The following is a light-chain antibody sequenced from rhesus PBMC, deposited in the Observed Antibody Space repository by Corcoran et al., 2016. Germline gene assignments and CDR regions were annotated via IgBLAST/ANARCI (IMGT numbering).Light chain of an antibody. V-gene: IGKV1-32*01. CDR1: QGISRY. CDR3: QQCNSLLT. J-gene: IGKJ4*01. CDR2: YAS. Sequence: DIQMTQSPSSLSASVGDRVTITCRASQGISRYLNWYQQKPGKAPKLLIYYASRLESGVPSRFSGSGSGTEFTLTIRSLQPEDLATYYCQQCNSLLTFSGGAKVEIE.